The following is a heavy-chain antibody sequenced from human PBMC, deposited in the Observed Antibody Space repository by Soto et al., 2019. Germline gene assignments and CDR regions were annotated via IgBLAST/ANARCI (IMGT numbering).Heavy chain of an antibody. J-gene: IGHJ4*02. D-gene: IGHD2-15*01. CDR1: GGSFSGYY. Sequence: QVQLQQWGAGLLKPSETLSLTCAVYGGSFSGYYWSWIRQPPGKGLEWIGEINHSGSTNYNPSLKSRVTISVDTSKNQFSLKLSSVTAADTAVYYCARGRPCWSALYCSGGSWFDYWGQGTLVTVSS. CDR2: INHSGST. CDR3: ARGRPCWSALYCSGGSWFDY. V-gene: IGHV4-34*01.